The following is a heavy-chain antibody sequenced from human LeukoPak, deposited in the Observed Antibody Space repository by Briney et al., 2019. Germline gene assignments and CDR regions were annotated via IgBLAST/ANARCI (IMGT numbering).Heavy chain of an antibody. CDR2: IRSKANSYAT. D-gene: IGHD6-19*01. V-gene: IGHV3-73*01. CDR1: GFTFSGSA. Sequence: PGGSLRLSCAASGFTFSGSAMHWVRQASGKGLEWVGRIRSKANSYATAYAASVKGTFTISRDDSKNTAYLQITSLKTEDTAMYYLTRRPAYSGGRYEITSDYYMDVWGKGTTVTVSS. J-gene: IGHJ6*03. CDR3: TRRPAYSGGRYEITSDYYMDV.